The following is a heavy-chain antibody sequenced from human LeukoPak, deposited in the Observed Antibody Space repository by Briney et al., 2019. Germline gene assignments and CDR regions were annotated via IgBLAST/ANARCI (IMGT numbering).Heavy chain of an antibody. CDR3: VRDGGVSGYDLLDY. J-gene: IGHJ4*02. D-gene: IGHD5-12*01. V-gene: IGHV3-7*01. CDR2: INQDGSKE. Sequence: GGSLRLSCAASGFTFSNYWMTWARQALGKGLEWVAHINQDGSKEYYMDSVKARFTISRDNAKNSLSLQMNSLRAEDTAVYYCVRDGGVSGYDLLDYWGQGTLVTVSS. CDR1: GFTFSNYW.